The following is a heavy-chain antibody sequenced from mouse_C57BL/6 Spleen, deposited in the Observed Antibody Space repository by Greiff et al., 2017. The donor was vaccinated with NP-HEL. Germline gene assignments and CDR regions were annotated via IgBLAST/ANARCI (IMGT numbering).Heavy chain of an antibody. CDR1: GYAFSSSW. D-gene: IGHD1-1*02. CDR2: IYPGDGDT. CDR3: ARSEDYGPWFAY. Sequence: QVQLQQSGPELVKPGASVKISCKASGYAFSSSWMNWVKQRPGKGLEWIGRIYPGDGDTNYNGKFKGKATLTADKSSSTAYMQLSSLTSEDSAVYFCARSEDYGPWFAYWGQGTLVTVSA. V-gene: IGHV1-82*01. J-gene: IGHJ3*01.